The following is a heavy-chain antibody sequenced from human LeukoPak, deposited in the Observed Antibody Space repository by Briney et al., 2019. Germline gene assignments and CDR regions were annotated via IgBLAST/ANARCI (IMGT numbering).Heavy chain of an antibody. D-gene: IGHD6-6*01. CDR2: INPKSGGT. Sequence: GASVKASCKTSGNNLGGFSIHWVRQAPGQGLEWMGWINPKSGGTSYGQPFQGRVTMTRDTSISTVYLELTSLTSVDTAMYYCARVQKASYNWFDPWGQGTMVTVSS. J-gene: IGHJ5*02. CDR1: GNNLGGFS. CDR3: ARVQKASYNWFDP. V-gene: IGHV1-2*02.